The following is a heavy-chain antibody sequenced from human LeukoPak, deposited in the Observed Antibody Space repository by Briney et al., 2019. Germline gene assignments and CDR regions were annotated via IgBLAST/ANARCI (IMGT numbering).Heavy chain of an antibody. CDR2: ISGSGDST. J-gene: IGHJ4*02. D-gene: IGHD3-10*01. Sequence: GGSLRLSCAASGFMFSSYAMSWVRQAPGKGLEWVSAISGSGDSTYYADSVKGRFTISRDNSENTLYLQMNSLRVEDTAIYYCAKVEGATWYGESEYYFDYWGQGTLVTASS. V-gene: IGHV3-23*01. CDR1: GFMFSSYA. CDR3: AKVEGATWYGESEYYFDY.